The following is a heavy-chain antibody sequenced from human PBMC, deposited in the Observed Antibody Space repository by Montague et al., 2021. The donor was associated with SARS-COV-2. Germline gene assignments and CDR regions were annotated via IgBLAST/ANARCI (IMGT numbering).Heavy chain of an antibody. Sequence: SETLSLTCTVSGGSISSYYWCWIWQRQGKGLEWIGYIYYSGSTNXXPSLQSRVTISVETSKNHFSLKLSSVTAADTAVFYCARSREEFTSIAVIITGGMHYFVSGGHRTL. V-gene: IGHV4-59*12. D-gene: IGHD3-22*01. CDR2: IYYSGST. J-gene: IGHJ4*03. CDR1: GGSISSYY. CDR3: ARSREEFTSIAVIITGGMHYFVS.